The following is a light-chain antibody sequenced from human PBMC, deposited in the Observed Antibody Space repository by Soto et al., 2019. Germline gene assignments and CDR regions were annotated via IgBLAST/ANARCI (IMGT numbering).Light chain of an antibody. V-gene: IGLV3-21*02. CDR2: DDS. J-gene: IGLJ1*01. Sequence: SYELTQPPSVSVAPGQTARITCGGNNIGSKSVHWYQQKPGQAPVLVVYDDSDRPSGIPERFSGSNSGNTASLTISGLQAEDGADYYCSSYTYAGGTPYVFGPGTKLTVL. CDR3: SSYTYAGGTPYV. CDR1: NIGSKS.